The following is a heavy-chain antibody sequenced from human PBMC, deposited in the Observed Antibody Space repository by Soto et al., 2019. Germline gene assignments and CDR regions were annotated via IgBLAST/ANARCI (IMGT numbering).Heavy chain of an antibody. D-gene: IGHD2-2*02. Sequence: SETLSLTCTVSGGSISTRSSYWGWIRQPPGKGLEWIGSIYYIGNTYYNPSLKSRVAISVDTSKTQFSLKLSSVTAADTAVYYCASLLGYCSSTSCYTFDYWGQGTPVTVSS. V-gene: IGHV4-39*07. CDR2: IYYIGNT. CDR1: GGSISTRSSY. CDR3: ASLLGYCSSTSCYTFDY. J-gene: IGHJ4*02.